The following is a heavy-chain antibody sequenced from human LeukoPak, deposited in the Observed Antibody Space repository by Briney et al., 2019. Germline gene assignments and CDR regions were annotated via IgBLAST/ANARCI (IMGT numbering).Heavy chain of an antibody. CDR3: TRGRWLQAGQRYFDN. J-gene: IGHJ4*02. Sequence: GSLRLSCVASGFTFSTYTMVWIRQPPGKGLEWIGEINHRGSTNYNPSLKSRVTISVDTSNKQFSLKLSSVTAADRAVYYCTRGRWLQAGQRYFDNWGQGTLVTVSS. D-gene: IGHD6-19*01. CDR2: INHRGST. V-gene: IGHV4-34*01. CDR1: GFTFSTYT.